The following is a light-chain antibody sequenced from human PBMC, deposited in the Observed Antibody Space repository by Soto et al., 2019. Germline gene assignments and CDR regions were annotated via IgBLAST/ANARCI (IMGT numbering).Light chain of an antibody. CDR1: SSDVGSYDL. CDR2: EGS. J-gene: IGLJ2*01. Sequence: QSVLTQPASVSGSPGQSITISCTGTSSDVGSYDLVSWYQQHPGTAPKLMIYEGSKRPSGVSYRFSGSKSGNTASLTISGLRTEDEADYYCCSYGGITTVVFGVGTKLTVL. CDR3: CSYGGITTVV. V-gene: IGLV2-23*01.